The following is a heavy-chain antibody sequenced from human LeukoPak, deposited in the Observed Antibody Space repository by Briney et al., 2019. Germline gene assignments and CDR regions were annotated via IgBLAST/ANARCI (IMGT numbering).Heavy chain of an antibody. CDR3: ARDRSYGDYYFDY. J-gene: IGHJ4*02. CDR2: IYYSGST. V-gene: IGHV4-59*01. CDR1: GGSISSYY. Sequence: SETLSLTCTVSGGSISSYYWSWIRQPPGKGLEWIGYIYYSGSTSYNPSLKSQVTISVDTSKNQFSLKLSSVTAADTAVYYCARDRSYGDYYFDYWGQGTLVTVS. D-gene: IGHD5-18*01.